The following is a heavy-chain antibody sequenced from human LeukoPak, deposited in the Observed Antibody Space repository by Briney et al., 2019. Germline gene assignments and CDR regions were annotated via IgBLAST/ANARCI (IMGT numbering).Heavy chain of an antibody. V-gene: IGHV3-23*01. D-gene: IGHD3-9*01. J-gene: IGHJ4*02. Sequence: GGSLRLSCAASGFTFSTYAMGWVRQAPAKGLEWVSAISDTSTTTHYADSVKGRFTISRDNSKSTLYLQMNSLRAEDTAVYYCAKDLRYFDSTDYWGQGTLVTVSS. CDR1: GFTFSTYA. CDR2: ISDTSTTT. CDR3: AKDLRYFDSTDY.